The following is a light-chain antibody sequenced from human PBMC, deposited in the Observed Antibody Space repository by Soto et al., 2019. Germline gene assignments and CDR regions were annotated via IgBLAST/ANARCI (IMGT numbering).Light chain of an antibody. V-gene: IGLV1-44*01. Sequence: QSVLTQPPSASGTPGQRVTISCSGSSSNIGSYTVNWYQQLPGTAPKLLIYSNNQRPSGVPDRFSGSKSGTSASLAISGLQSEDEADYYCATWDDSLNAWVFGGGTKLTVL. CDR1: SSNIGSYT. J-gene: IGLJ3*02. CDR2: SNN. CDR3: ATWDDSLNAWV.